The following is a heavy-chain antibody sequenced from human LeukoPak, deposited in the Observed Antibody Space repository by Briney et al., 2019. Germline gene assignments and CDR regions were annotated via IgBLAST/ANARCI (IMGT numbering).Heavy chain of an antibody. J-gene: IGHJ6*03. CDR2: IYHSGST. Sequence: PSGTLSLTCAVSGGSISSSNWWSWVRQPPGKGLEWIGEIYHSGSTNYNPSLKSRVTISVDKSKNQFSLKLSSVTAADTAVYYCARLTYYDYVWGSYRYPHYYYYMDVWGKGTTVTISS. CDR1: GGSISSSNW. CDR3: ARLTYYDYVWGSYRYPHYYYYMDV. V-gene: IGHV4-4*02. D-gene: IGHD3-16*02.